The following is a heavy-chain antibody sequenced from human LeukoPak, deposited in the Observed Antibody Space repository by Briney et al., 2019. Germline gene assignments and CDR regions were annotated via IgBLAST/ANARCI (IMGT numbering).Heavy chain of an antibody. J-gene: IGHJ3*01. CDR3: ARDPNGDYIGAFEF. CDR1: GFTFSNCA. D-gene: IGHD4-17*01. V-gene: IGHV3-23*01. CDR2: ITSAGAP. Sequence: GGSLRLSCAASGFTFSNCAVMWVRQAPGQGLEWVSAITSAGAPRYADSVKGRFTISRDNSKNTLYLQMNSLRAEDTAQYFCARDPNGDYIGAFEFWGQGTGVTVSS.